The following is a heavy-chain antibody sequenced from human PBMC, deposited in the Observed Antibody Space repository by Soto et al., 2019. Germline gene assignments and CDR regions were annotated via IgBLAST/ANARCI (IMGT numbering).Heavy chain of an antibody. V-gene: IGHV4-59*01. J-gene: IGHJ5*02. Sequence: SENLSLTCSVSGGSIGRYYWSWFRQAPGKGLEWIAYVSYSGATRYNPSLESRVTISVDTSKNQFSLRLNSVTAADTAVYYCTREQSDDNYFDPWGQGTLVTVPQ. CDR1: GGSIGRYY. D-gene: IGHD6-19*01. CDR2: VSYSGAT. CDR3: TREQSDDNYFDP.